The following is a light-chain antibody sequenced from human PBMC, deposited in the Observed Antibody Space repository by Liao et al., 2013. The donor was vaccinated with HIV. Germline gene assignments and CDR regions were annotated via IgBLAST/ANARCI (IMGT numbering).Light chain of an antibody. CDR2: QDS. CDR3: QARDRNIVV. V-gene: IGLV3-1*01. CDR1: KLGDKY. J-gene: IGLJ2*01. Sequence: SYELTQPPSVSVSPGQTASIXCSGDKLGDKYACWYQQKPGQSPVLVIYQDSKRPSGIPERFSGSNSGNTATLTISGTQAMDEADYYCQARDRNIVVFGGGTKLTVL.